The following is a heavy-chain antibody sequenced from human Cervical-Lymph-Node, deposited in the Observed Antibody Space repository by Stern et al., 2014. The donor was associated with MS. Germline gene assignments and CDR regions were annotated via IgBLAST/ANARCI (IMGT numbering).Heavy chain of an antibody. CDR2: IYYSGCTRST. J-gene: IGHJ4*02. V-gene: IGHV4-59*12. Sequence: VQLQESYPGLVKPSETLSLTCTVSGGSISTYYWSLIRQSPDKGLEWIGYIYYSGCTRSTNYYTSLQSRVTMSLDTSKKPFPLKLRSLTAADTAVYYCARVVGASRVDYWGQGTLVTVSS. D-gene: IGHD1-26*01. CDR3: ARVVGASRVDY. CDR1: GGSISTYY.